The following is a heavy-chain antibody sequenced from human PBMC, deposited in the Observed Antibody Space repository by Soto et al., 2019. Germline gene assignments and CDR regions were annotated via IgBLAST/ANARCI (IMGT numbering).Heavy chain of an antibody. Sequence: SGTLSLTCTGSGGSISSGDYYWSWIRQPPGKGLEWIGYIYYSGSTYYNPSLKSRVTISVDTSKNQFSLKLSSVTAADTAVYYCARAPIMVRGVIDWFDPWGQGTLVTVSS. CDR2: IYYSGST. J-gene: IGHJ5*02. CDR3: ARAPIMVRGVIDWFDP. D-gene: IGHD3-10*01. V-gene: IGHV4-30-4*01. CDR1: GGSISSGDYY.